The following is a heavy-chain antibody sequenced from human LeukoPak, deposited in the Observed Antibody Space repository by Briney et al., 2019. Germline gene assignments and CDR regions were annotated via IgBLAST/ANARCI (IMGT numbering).Heavy chain of an antibody. J-gene: IGHJ3*02. CDR1: GFTFSDYD. D-gene: IGHD3-10*01. V-gene: IGHV3-11*04. CDR3: ARDRGRGDAFDI. CDR2: ISSSGSTI. Sequence: SGGSLRLSCAASGFTFSDYDMSWIRQAPGKGLEWVSYISSSGSTIYYADSVKGRFTISRDNAKNSLYLQMNSLRAEDTAVYYCARDRGRGDAFDIWGQGTMVTVSS.